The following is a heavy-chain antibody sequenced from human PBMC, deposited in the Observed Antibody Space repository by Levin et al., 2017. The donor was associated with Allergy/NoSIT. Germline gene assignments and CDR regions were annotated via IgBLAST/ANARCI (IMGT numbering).Heavy chain of an antibody. CDR2: IYSGGST. CDR3: ARARGYSSTDYYDSSGLFDL. Sequence: GGSLRLSCAASGFTVSSNYMSWVRQAPGRGLEWVSVIYSGGSTYYADSVKGRFTISRDNSKNTLYLQMNSLRAEDTAVYYCARARGYSSTDYYDSSGLFDLWGRGTLVTVSS. J-gene: IGHJ2*01. CDR1: GFTVSSNY. V-gene: IGHV3-53*01. D-gene: IGHD3-22*01.